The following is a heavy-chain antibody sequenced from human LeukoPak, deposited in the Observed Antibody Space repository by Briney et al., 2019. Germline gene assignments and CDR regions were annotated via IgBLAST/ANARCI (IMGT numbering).Heavy chain of an antibody. CDR2: VYYSGST. V-gene: IGHV4-59*02. J-gene: IGHJ4*02. D-gene: IGHD3-22*01. Sequence: SETLSLTCVVSGGSVSGYYWGWIRQPPGRGLEWIGYVYYSGSTNYNPSFKSRITISVDTSRNQFSLQLSSVTAADTAVYYCARGYYDNSGYSNPFDYWGQGTLVTVSS. CDR3: ARGYYDNSGYSNPFDY. CDR1: GGSVSGYY.